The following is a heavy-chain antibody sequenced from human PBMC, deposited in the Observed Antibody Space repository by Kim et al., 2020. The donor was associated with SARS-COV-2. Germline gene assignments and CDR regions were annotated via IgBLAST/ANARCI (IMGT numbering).Heavy chain of an antibody. CDR3: AKAHCTGGVCYPAFDS. D-gene: IGHD2-8*02. Sequence: GGSLRLSCAASGFTFDDYAMHWVRQAPGKGLEWVSGISWNSGSIGYADSVKGRFTISRDNAKNSLYLQMNSLRAEDTALYYCAKAHCTGGVCYPAFDSWG. V-gene: IGHV3-9*01. CDR1: GFTFDDYA. CDR2: ISWNSGSI. J-gene: IGHJ4*01.